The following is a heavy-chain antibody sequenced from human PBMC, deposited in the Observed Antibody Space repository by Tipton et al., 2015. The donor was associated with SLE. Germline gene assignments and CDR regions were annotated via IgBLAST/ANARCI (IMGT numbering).Heavy chain of an antibody. D-gene: IGHD3-22*01. CDR1: GGSISSRSYY. J-gene: IGHJ4*02. CDR3: ARPAYDSSGSYYFDY. CDR2: IYYSGRT. Sequence: LRLSCTVSGGSISSRSYYLGWIRQPPGKGLEWIGSIYYSGRTYHTPSLKSRVPISVDTSKNQFSLKLRPVTAADTAVYYYARPAYDSSGSYYFDYWGQGTLVTVSS. V-gene: IGHV4-39*01.